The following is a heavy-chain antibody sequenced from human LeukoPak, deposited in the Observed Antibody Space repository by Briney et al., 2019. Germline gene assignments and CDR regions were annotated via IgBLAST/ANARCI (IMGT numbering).Heavy chain of an antibody. Sequence: SETLSLTRTVWGRPISSYYWSWIRQPPGKGPEWVGYIYYSGSTNHNPSLKRRVTISVDTSKNQFSLKLSYVTAAATAVYYCASLAPTTVTMWQVRYYMDVWGKGTTVTTSS. J-gene: IGHJ6*03. V-gene: IGHV4-59*12. CDR2: IYYSGST. CDR3: ASLAPTTVTMWQVRYYMDV. CDR1: GRPISSYY. D-gene: IGHD4-17*01.